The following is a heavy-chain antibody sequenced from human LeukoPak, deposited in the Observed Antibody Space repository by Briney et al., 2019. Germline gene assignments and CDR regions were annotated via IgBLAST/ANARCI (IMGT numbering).Heavy chain of an antibody. CDR2: VFYTGKT. V-gene: IGHV4-39*07. CDR1: GGSVSTSDYY. CDR3: ARVFDS. Sequence: PSETLSLTCTVSGGSVSTSDYYWGWIRQSPVKGLEWIGDVFYTGKTNYNPSLRGRTTISIDTSKNQFSLKLTYVTAADSAVYYCARVFDSWGQGTLVTVSS. J-gene: IGHJ4*02.